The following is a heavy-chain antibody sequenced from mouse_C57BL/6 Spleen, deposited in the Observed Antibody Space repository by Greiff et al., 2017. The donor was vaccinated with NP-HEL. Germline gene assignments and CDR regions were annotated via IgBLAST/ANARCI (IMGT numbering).Heavy chain of an antibody. J-gene: IGHJ2*01. V-gene: IGHV1-53*01. CDR1: GYTFTSYW. CDR2: INPSNGGT. Sequence: QVQLKQPGTELVKPGASVKLSCKASGYTFTSYWMHWVKQRPGQGLEWIGNINPSNGGTNYNEKFKSKATLTVDKSSSTAYMQLSSLTSEDSAVDYCARFPYYDGSSYFYWGQGTTLTVSS. D-gene: IGHD1-1*01. CDR3: ARFPYYDGSSYFY.